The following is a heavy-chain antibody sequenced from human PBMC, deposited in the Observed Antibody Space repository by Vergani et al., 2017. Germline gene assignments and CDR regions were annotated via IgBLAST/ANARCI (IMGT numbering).Heavy chain of an antibody. CDR1: GFTFSSYA. V-gene: IGHV3-30-3*01. CDR3: ARDPPDIVVVVAAREGPYGMDV. Sequence: QVQLVESGGGVVQPGRSLRLSCAASGFTFSSYAMHWVRQAPGKGLEWVAVISYDGSNKYYADSVKGRFTISRDNSKNTLYLQMNSLRAEDTAMYYCARDPPDIVVVVAAREGPYGMDVWGQGTTVTVSS. CDR2: ISYDGSNK. D-gene: IGHD2-15*01. J-gene: IGHJ6*02.